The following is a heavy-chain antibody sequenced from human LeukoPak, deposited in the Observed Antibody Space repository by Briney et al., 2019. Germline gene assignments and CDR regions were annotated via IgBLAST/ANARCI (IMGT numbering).Heavy chain of an antibody. V-gene: IGHV4-34*01. J-gene: IGHJ4*02. CDR1: GGSFSGYY. CDR3: ARGRSIAAQAHRGYSYGYFDY. D-gene: IGHD5-18*01. Sequence: KPSETLSLTCAVYGGSFSGYYWSWIRQPPGKGLEWSGEINHSGSTNYNPSLKSRVTISVDTSKNQFSLKLSSVTAADTAVYYCARGRSIAAQAHRGYSYGYFDYWGQGTLVTVSS. CDR2: INHSGST.